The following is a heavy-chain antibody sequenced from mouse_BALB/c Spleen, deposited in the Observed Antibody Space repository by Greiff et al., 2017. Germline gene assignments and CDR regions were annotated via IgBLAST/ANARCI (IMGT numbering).Heavy chain of an antibody. V-gene: IGHV1S56*01. CDR2: IYPGNVNT. CDR3: ARVTTRDMDD. CDR1: GYTFTSYY. D-gene: IGHD1-1*01. J-gene: IGHJ4*01. Sequence: VQLQQSGPELVKPGASVRISCKASGYTFTSYYIHWVKQRPGQGLEWIGWIYPGNVNTKYNEKFKGKATLTADKSSSTAYMQLSSLTSEDSAVYFCARVTTRDMDDWGQGTSVTVAA.